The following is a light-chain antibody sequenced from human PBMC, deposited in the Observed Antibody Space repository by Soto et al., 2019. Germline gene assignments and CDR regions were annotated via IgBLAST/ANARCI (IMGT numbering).Light chain of an antibody. J-gene: IGKJ1*01. CDR3: QQYNNWPPRAWT. V-gene: IGKV3-15*01. CDR1: QSVSSN. Sequence: EIVMTQSPATLSVSPGERATLSCRASQSVSSNLAWYQQKPGQAPRLLIYGASTRATGIPARFSGSGSGTEFTLPISSLQSEDFAVYYCQQYNNWPPRAWTF. CDR2: GAS.